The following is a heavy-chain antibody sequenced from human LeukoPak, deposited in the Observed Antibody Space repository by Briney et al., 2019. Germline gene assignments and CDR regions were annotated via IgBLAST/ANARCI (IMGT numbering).Heavy chain of an antibody. V-gene: IGHV3-30*18. CDR1: GFTFSSYG. D-gene: IGHD1-26*01. J-gene: IGHJ4*02. CDR3: AKDSPGWELLLAY. CDR2: ISYDGSNK. Sequence: RGSLRLSCAASGFTFSSYGMHWVRQAPGKGLEWVAVISYDGSNKYYADSVKGRFTISRDNSKNTLYLQMNSLRAEDTAVYYCAKDSPGWELLLAYWGQGTLVTVSS.